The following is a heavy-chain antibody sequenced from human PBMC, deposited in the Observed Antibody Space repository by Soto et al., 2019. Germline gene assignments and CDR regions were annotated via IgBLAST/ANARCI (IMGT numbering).Heavy chain of an antibody. CDR1: GGSFRNYY. Sequence: PSETLSLTCGVYGGSFRNYYWGWLRQSPGKGPEWIGSVFYTGFTSYNPSLESRVSVSVDTSKNQFSLKVSGVSAADTAVYYCATSQKGYNWNYFDHWGQGALVTVSS. CDR3: ATSQKGYNWNYFDH. V-gene: IGHV4-39*01. CDR2: VFYTGFT. J-gene: IGHJ4*02. D-gene: IGHD1-20*01.